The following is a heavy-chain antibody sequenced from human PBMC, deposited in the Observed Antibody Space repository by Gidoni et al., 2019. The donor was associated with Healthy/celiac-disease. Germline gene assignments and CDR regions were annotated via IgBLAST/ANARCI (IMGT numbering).Heavy chain of an antibody. J-gene: IGHJ6*02. CDR1: GFTFSSYG. D-gene: IGHD3-9*01. Sequence: QVQLVESGGGVVQPGRSLRLSCAASGFTFSSYGMHCVRQAPGKGLEWVAVIWYDGSNKYYADSVKGRFTISRDNSKNTLYLQMNSLRAEDTAVYYCARGNYDILTGSPGGMDVWGQGTTVTVSS. V-gene: IGHV3-33*01. CDR3: ARGNYDILTGSPGGMDV. CDR2: IWYDGSNK.